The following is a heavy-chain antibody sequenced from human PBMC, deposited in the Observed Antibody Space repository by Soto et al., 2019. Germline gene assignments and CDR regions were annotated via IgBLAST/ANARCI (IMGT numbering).Heavy chain of an antibody. CDR2: INQDGSEK. CDR3: ASQAAESDFLTATFTSVES. CDR1: GFNFSNSW. V-gene: IGHV3-7*01. D-gene: IGHD3-9*01. J-gene: IGHJ4*02. Sequence: EVHLVESGGGLVQPGGSLRLSCEASGFNFSNSWMNWVRQAPGKGLEWVANINQDGSEKYYADSVRGRFTISRDNAKNSLSLQMNSLSLEDTAVFFCASQAAESDFLTATFTSVESWGLGTLVSVSS.